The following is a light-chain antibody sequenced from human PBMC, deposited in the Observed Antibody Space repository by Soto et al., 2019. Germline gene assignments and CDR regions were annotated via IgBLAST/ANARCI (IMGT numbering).Light chain of an antibody. CDR2: DVS. J-gene: IGLJ2*01. Sequence: QSALTQPASVSGSPGQSITISCTGTSSDVGGYNYVSWYQHHPGKAPKVMIYDVSNRPSGVSNRFSGSKSGNTASLTISGLQAEDEADYYCSSYTSSSTVLFGGGTKLTVL. CDR1: SSDVGGYNY. CDR3: SSYTSSSTVL. V-gene: IGLV2-14*03.